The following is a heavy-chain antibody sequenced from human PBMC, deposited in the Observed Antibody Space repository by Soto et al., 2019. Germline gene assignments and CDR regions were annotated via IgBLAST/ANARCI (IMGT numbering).Heavy chain of an antibody. CDR3: ATYRKFFQI. V-gene: IGHV4-39*07. CDR1: GDSISSSTSY. CDR2: IYYSGST. Sequence: SETLSLTCTVSGDSISSSTSYWGWIRQPPGKGLEWIGSIYYSGSTYYNPSLESRVTISVDRSKNHFFLNLTSVTAADTAVYYCATYRKFFQIWGQGTKVTVSS. J-gene: IGHJ3*02.